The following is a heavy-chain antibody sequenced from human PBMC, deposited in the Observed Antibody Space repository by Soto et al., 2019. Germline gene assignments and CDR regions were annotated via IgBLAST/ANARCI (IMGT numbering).Heavy chain of an antibody. CDR2: IYYSGST. CDR1: GGSISSYY. J-gene: IGHJ5*02. Sequence: PSETLSLTCTVSGGSISSYYWSWIRQPPGKGLEWIGYIYYSGSTNYNPSLKSRVTISVDTSKNQFSLKLSSVTAADTAVYYCARDADYYDSSGYFPHAPWFDPWGQGTLVTVS. D-gene: IGHD3-22*01. V-gene: IGHV4-59*01. CDR3: ARDADYYDSSGYFPHAPWFDP.